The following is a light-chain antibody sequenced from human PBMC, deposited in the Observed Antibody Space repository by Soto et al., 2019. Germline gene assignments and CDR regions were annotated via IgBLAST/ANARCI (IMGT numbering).Light chain of an antibody. J-gene: IGLJ1*01. CDR3: CSSGGSPTYV. CDR1: STDVGGYNY. V-gene: IGLV2-23*02. CDR2: EVN. Sequence: QSALAQPSSVSGSPGQSITISCTGTSTDVGGYNYVSWYQHHPGKAPKLMIFEVNKRPSGVSNRFSGSKSGNTASLTISGLKVEDEADYYCCSSGGSPTYVFGTGTKVTVL.